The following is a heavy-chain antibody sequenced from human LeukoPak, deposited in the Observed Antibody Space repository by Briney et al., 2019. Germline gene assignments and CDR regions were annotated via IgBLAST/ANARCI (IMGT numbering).Heavy chain of an antibody. D-gene: IGHD2-2*01. CDR3: AEVYCSSTSCYGAFDI. J-gene: IGHJ3*02. Sequence: SETLSLTCTVSGGSISSSSYYWGWIRQPPGKGLEWIGSIYYSGSTYYNPSLKSRVTISVDTSKNQFSLKLSSVTAADTAVYYCAEVYCSSTSCYGAFDIWGQGTMVTVSS. V-gene: IGHV4-39*01. CDR1: GGSISSSSYY. CDR2: IYYSGST.